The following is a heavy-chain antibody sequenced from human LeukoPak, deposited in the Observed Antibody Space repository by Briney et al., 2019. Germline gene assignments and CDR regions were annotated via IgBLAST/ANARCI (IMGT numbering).Heavy chain of an antibody. Sequence: PSETLSLTCTVSGGSISDYYWSWFRQSPVRGLEWIGYLYYSGNTNYNPSLKSRLTISRDMAKNQLSLKLSSVTSADTAVYYCARGEYEDLVDNWGQGTLVTVS. D-gene: IGHD1-26*01. V-gene: IGHV4-59*01. CDR1: GGSISDYY. J-gene: IGHJ4*02. CDR3: ARGEYEDLVDN. CDR2: LYYSGNT.